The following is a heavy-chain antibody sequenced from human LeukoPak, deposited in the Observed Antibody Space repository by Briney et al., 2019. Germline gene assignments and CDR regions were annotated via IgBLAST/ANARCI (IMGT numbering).Heavy chain of an antibody. D-gene: IGHD2-2*01. J-gene: IGHJ4*02. V-gene: IGHV3-74*01. CDR1: GNYW. Sequence: SLRLSCAASGNYWMHWVRQAPGEGLVWVSHINSDGSWTSYADSVKGRLTISKDNAKNTVYLQMNNLRAEDTAVYYCVSFYETYWGRGTLVTVSS. CDR3: VSFYETY. CDR2: INSDGSWT.